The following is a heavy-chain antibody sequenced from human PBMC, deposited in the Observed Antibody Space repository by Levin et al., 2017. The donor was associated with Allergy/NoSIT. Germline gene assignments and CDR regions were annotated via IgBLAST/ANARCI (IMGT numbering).Heavy chain of an antibody. V-gene: IGHV4-34*01. D-gene: IGHD1-14*01. CDR1: GGSFHDYF. Sequence: PSETLSLTCGVSGGSFHDYFWIWVRQSPGKGLEWIGEINHSGFTNYNPSLKSRVTISLDTSKSQFSLQLKSVTAADTAMYYCARGRRTPVWTGSPLNYFYYGMDVWGQGTTVAVSS. CDR2: INHSGFT. CDR3: ARGRRTPVWTGSPLNYFYYGMDV. J-gene: IGHJ6*02.